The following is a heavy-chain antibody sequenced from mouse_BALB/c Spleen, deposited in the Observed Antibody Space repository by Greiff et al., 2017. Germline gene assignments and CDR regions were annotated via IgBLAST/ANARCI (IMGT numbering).Heavy chain of an antibody. CDR3: ARGLGSTVYYYAMDY. D-gene: IGHD1-1*01. CDR2: IDPSDSET. V-gene: IGHV1-69*02. CDR1: GYTFTSYW. Sequence: VQLQQPGAELVKPGAPVKLSCKASGYTFTSYWMNWVKQRPGRGLEWIGRIDPSDSETHYNQKFKDKATLTVDKSSSTAYIQLSSLTSEDSAVYYCARGLGSTVYYYAMDYWGQGTSVTVSS. J-gene: IGHJ4*01.